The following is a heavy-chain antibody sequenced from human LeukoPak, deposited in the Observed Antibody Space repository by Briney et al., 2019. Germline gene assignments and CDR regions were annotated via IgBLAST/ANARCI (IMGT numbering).Heavy chain of an antibody. V-gene: IGHV3-23*01. Sequence: GGSLRLSCAASGFTCNAMTWVRQAPGKGLECVSAITAAGDTTYYADSVKGRFTISRDNFRNTLYLQLNNLRAEDTALYYCAKAYGTNGYYQLPIDFWGQGTLVTVSS. D-gene: IGHD3-22*01. J-gene: IGHJ4*02. CDR3: AKAYGTNGYYQLPIDF. CDR1: GFTCNA. CDR2: ITAAGDTT.